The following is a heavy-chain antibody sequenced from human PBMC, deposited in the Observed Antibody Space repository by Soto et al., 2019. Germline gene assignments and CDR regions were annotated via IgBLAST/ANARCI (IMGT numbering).Heavy chain of an antibody. CDR1: GLSLSGYA. V-gene: IGHV3-23*01. D-gene: IGHD1-26*01. CDR2: VSGSGGTT. CDR3: AKDGRRAGPTLNWLDS. Sequence: EVQLMESGGGLVQPGESLRLSCVVSGLSLSGYALSWVRQAPGKGLEWVSAVSGSGGTTYYADSVKGRFTISRDNSKNTLYLQMNGLRVEDTAKYFCAKDGRRAGPTLNWLDSWGQGTQVTVTS. J-gene: IGHJ5*01.